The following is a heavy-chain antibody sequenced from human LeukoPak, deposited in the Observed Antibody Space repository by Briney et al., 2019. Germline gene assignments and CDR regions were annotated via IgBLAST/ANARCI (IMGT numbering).Heavy chain of an antibody. CDR2: ISSSSSYI. D-gene: IGHD4-17*01. V-gene: IGHV3-21*01. CDR3: ARGGDYGDYIDY. Sequence: GGSLRLSCAASGFTFRSYSMNWVRQAPGKGLEWVSSISSSSSYIYYADSVKGRFTISRDNAKNSLYLQMNSLRAEDTAVHYCARGGDYGDYIDYWGQGTLVTVSS. CDR1: GFTFRSYS. J-gene: IGHJ4*02.